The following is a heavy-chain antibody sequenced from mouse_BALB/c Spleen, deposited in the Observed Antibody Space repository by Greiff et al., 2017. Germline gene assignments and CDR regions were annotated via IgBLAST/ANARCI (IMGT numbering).Heavy chain of an antibody. D-gene: IGHD2-3*01. CDR2: IYWDDDK. Sequence: QVTLKVSGPGILQPSQTLSLTCSFSGFSLSTSGMGVSWIRQPSGKGLEWLAHIYWDDDKRYNPSLKSRLTISKDTSSNQVFLKITSVDTADTATYYCARRAPPYDNMGDYYAMDYWGQGTSVTVSS. V-gene: IGHV8-12*01. CDR1: GFSLSTSGMG. CDR3: ARRAPPYDNMGDYYAMDY. J-gene: IGHJ4*01.